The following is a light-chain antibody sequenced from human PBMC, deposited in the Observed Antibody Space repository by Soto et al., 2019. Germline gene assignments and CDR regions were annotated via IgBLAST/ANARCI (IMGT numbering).Light chain of an antibody. CDR2: EDS. V-gene: IGLV2-8*01. CDR1: SSNGGNNH. CDR3: SSYTGSNNFYV. Sequence: QSVLTQPPSVSAAPGQEVTISCSGGSSNGGNNHVSWYHQLPGKAPKLLIYEDSKRPSGVPDRFSGSKSGNTASLTVSGLQAEDEADYYCSSYTGSNNFYVFGTGTKVTVL. J-gene: IGLJ1*01.